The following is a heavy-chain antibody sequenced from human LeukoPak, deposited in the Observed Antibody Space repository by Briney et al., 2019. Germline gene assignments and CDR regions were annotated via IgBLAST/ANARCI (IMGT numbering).Heavy chain of an antibody. CDR2: ISSSSSYI. V-gene: IGHV3-21*01. CDR3: ARDPTLWFGELRKVGLSVDY. D-gene: IGHD3-10*01. Sequence: GGSLRLSCAASGFTFSSYSMNWVRQAPGKGLEWVSSISSSSSYIYYADSVKGRFTISRDNAKDSLYLQMNSLRAEDTAVYYCARDPTLWFGELRKVGLSVDYWGQGTLVTVSS. J-gene: IGHJ4*02. CDR1: GFTFSSYS.